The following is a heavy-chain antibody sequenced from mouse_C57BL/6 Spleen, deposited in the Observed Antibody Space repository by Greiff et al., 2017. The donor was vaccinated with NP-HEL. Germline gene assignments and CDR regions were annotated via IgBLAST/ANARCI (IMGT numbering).Heavy chain of an antibody. CDR3: ARQLHRYFDV. Sequence: EVKLQESGPGLVKPSQSLSLTCSVTGYSITSGYYWTWIRQFPGNKLEWMGYISYDGSNNYNTSLKNRISITRDTSKHQFFLKLNSVTTEDTTTYYCARQLHRYFDVWGTGTTVTVSS. CDR2: ISYDGSN. J-gene: IGHJ1*03. D-gene: IGHD3-1*01. CDR1: GYSITSGYY. V-gene: IGHV3-6*01.